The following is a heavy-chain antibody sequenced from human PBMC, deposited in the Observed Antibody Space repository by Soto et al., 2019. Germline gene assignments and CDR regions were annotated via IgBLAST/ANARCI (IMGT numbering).Heavy chain of an antibody. Sequence: PGGSLRLSCAVSWFTVSNNYMNWVRQAPGKGLEWVSVIYSDDTTFYADSVKGRFTISRHNSKNTLYLQLNSLRAEDTAVYYCAREGGYYHYFDYWGRGTLVTVSS. CDR2: IYSDDTT. CDR3: AREGGYYHYFDY. D-gene: IGHD1-26*01. J-gene: IGHJ4*02. CDR1: WFTVSNNY. V-gene: IGHV3-53*04.